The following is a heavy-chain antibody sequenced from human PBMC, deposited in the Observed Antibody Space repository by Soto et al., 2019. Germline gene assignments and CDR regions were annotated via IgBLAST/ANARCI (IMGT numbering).Heavy chain of an antibody. V-gene: IGHV3-11*01. CDR3: ARVDNSEYGLDV. J-gene: IGHJ6*02. CDR2: ISHDGNII. D-gene: IGHD4-4*01. CDR1: GFTFSDYY. Sequence: PGGSLRLSFAASGFTFSDYYMSWICHAPGKGLQWVSYISHDGNIIYYGDSFKVRFTISRDNAKKSLHLQMNSLRAEDTAEYYCARVDNSEYGLDVWGQGTTVTVSS.